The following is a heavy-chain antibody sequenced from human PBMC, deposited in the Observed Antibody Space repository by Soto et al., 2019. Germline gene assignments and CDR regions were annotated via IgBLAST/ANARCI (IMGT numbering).Heavy chain of an antibody. CDR1: GYTFTGYY. CDR2: INPNSGGT. CDR3: ARVNVVVVAATREYYFDY. D-gene: IGHD2-15*01. V-gene: IGHV1-2*02. Sequence: GASVKVSCKASGYTFTGYYMHWVRQAPGQGLEWMGWINPNSGGTNYAQKFQGRVTMTRDTSISTAYMELGRLRSDDTAVYYCARVNVVVVAATREYYFDYWGQGTLVTVSS. J-gene: IGHJ4*02.